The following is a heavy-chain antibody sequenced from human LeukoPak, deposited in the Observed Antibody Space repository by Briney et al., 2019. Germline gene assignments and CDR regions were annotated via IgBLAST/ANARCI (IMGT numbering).Heavy chain of an antibody. Sequence: SETLSLTCTVSGGSISSYYWGWLRQPPGKGLEWIGYIYYSGSTNYNPSLKNRVNISVDTSKNQFSLKLSSVTAADTAVYYCARDDSSGWYNHWGQGTLVTVSS. J-gene: IGHJ4*02. D-gene: IGHD6-19*01. CDR3: ARDDSSGWYNH. CDR1: GGSISSYY. CDR2: IYYSGST. V-gene: IGHV4-59*01.